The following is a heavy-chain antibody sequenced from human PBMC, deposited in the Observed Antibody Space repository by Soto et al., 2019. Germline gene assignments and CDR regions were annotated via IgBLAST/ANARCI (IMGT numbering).Heavy chain of an antibody. CDR3: AGESNYDWFDP. CDR2: IYYSGST. J-gene: IGHJ5*02. CDR1: RGSITSSSYY. Sequence: AXATLSLSFMVSRGSITSSSYYWGWIRQPPGKGLQWIGSIYYSGSTYYNPSLKSRVTISVDTAKNQFSLNLRSVTAADTAVYYCAGESNYDWFDPWGQGTLVTVSS. V-gene: IGHV4-39*01. D-gene: IGHD4-4*01.